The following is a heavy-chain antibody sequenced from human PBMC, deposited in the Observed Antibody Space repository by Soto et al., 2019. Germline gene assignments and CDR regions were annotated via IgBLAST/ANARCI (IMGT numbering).Heavy chain of an antibody. V-gene: IGHV5-10-1*01. Sequence: WESLKISCKASRYTFSADWITCVRQMPGKGLEWVGRIHPSDSSAHYGPSFGGHVSISVDKTINTVYLQWSNLTTADTAMYFCARRFRDASTWYGFHWFDPWVQGTLITISS. J-gene: IGHJ5*02. CDR1: RYTFSADW. D-gene: IGHD2-15*01. CDR3: ARRFRDASTWYGFHWFDP. CDR2: IHPSDSSA.